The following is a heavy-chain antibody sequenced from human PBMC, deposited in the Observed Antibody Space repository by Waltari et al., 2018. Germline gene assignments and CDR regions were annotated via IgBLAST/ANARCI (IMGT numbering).Heavy chain of an antibody. Sequence: EVQLVESGGGLVHPGGTLSLSCAASGFTFGTSWMNWVRQAPGRGPEWVANIKPGGSGRSYVDLVRGRFTISRDNAKSSLYLQINSLTVEDTAIYYCARDRGWLQFDYWGQGALVIVSS. J-gene: IGHJ4*02. V-gene: IGHV3-7*04. CDR3: ARDRGWLQFDY. CDR2: IKPGGSGR. CDR1: GFTFGTSW. D-gene: IGHD5-12*01.